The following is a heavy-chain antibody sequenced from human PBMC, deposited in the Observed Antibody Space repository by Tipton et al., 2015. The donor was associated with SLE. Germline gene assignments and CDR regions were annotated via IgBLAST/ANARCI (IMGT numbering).Heavy chain of an antibody. CDR1: GYSLSSGY. D-gene: IGHD6-13*01. CDR2: LHHSGST. CDR3: AMDTSTWLRFDH. J-gene: IGHJ4*02. Sequence: TLSLTCSVSGYSLSSGYWGWVRQPPGKDLGWIATLHHSGSTYYSPSPKSRVTISVDTSKNQFSLKLSSVTAADTAVYYCAMDTSTWLRFDHWGRGTLVSVSS. V-gene: IGHV4-38-2*01.